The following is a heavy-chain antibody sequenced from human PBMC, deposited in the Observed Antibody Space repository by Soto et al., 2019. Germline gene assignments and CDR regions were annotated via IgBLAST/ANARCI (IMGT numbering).Heavy chain of an antibody. Sequence: ASVKVSCKASGYTFTSYYMHWVRQAPGQGLEWMGIINPSGGSTSYAQKFQGRVTMTRDTSTSTVYMELSSLRSEDTAGYYCARGQYGGLYKYYYGMDVWGQGTTVTVSS. CDR2: INPSGGST. CDR3: ARGQYGGLYKYYYGMDV. J-gene: IGHJ6*02. CDR1: GYTFTSYY. V-gene: IGHV1-46*01. D-gene: IGHD3-16*01.